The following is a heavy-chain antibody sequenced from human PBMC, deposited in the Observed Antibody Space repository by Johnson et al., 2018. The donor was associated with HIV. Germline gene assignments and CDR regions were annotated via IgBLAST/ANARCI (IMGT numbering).Heavy chain of an antibody. J-gene: IGHJ3*02. Sequence: EVPLVESGGGVVRPGGSLRLSCAASGFTFDDYGMSWVRQAPGKGLEWVSGINWNGGSTGYADSVKGRFTISRDNAKNSLYLQMNSLRAEDTALYFCTRRDSSELGDAFDIWGQGTMVTVSS. CDR1: GFTFDDYG. CDR3: TRRDSSELGDAFDI. D-gene: IGHD6-6*01. CDR2: INWNGGST. V-gene: IGHV3-20*04.